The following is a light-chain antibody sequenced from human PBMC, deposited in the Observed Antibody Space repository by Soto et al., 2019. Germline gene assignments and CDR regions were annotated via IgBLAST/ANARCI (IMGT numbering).Light chain of an antibody. CDR1: QGISKY. Sequence: DIQMTQSPSAMSASVGDRVTITCRASQGISKYLAWFQQKPGQGPKSLIYGASNLQSGVPPRFSGSGSETEFTLTISNLQPEDIATYYCLQHNAYPFTFGQGTKLEIK. CDR2: GAS. J-gene: IGKJ2*01. CDR3: LQHNAYPFT. V-gene: IGKV1-17*03.